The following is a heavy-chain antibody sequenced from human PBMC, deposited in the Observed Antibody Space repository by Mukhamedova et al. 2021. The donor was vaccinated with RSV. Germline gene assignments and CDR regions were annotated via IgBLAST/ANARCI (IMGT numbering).Heavy chain of an antibody. J-gene: IGHJ3*01. Sequence: VKGRFTISRDNAKNTLYLQMNSXRAEDTAVYYCTRRGLDFWGQGTMVTVSS. V-gene: IGHV3-74*01. D-gene: IGHD3-10*01. CDR3: TRRGLDF.